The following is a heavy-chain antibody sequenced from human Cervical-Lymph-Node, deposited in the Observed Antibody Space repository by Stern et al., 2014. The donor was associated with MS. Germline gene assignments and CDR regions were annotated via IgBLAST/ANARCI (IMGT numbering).Heavy chain of an antibody. CDR3: VRGGAVAY. Sequence: VQLVESGGSLVKPGGSLRLSCAASGFTFSEFYMGWIRQPPGKGLQWVAYISSSGRTIYYEDSWKGRFTISREKAKNSVFLQMNSLRAEDTAVYYCVRGGAVAYWGPGTLVTVSS. D-gene: IGHD6-25*01. V-gene: IGHV3-11*01. J-gene: IGHJ4*02. CDR2: ISSSGRTI. CDR1: GFTFSEFY.